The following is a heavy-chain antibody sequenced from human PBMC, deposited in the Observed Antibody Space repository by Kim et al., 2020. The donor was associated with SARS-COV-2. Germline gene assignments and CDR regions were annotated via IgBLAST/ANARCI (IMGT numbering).Heavy chain of an antibody. D-gene: IGHD1-26*01. Sequence: GGSLRLSCAASGFTFSSYAMHWVRQAPGKGLEWVAVISYDGSNKYYADSVKGRFTISRDNSKNTLYLQMNSLRAEDTAVYYCASPLPLKNVGATGVDIWGQGTMVTVSS. CDR1: GFTFSSYA. CDR2: ISYDGSNK. V-gene: IGHV3-30-3*01. CDR3: ASPLPLKNVGATGVDI. J-gene: IGHJ3*02.